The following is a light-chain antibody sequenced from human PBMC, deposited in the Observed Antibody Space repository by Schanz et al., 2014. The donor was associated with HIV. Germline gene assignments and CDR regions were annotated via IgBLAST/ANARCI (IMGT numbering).Light chain of an antibody. V-gene: IGKV1-5*03. Sequence: DIQMTQSPSTLSASVGDRITITCRASQSISGRLAWYQQKPGEAPNLLISEASTLKSGVPSRFSGSGSGTDFTLTISSLQPDDFATYYCLHYHDYAYSFGQGTKLEIK. J-gene: IGKJ2*03. CDR2: EAS. CDR3: LHYHDYAYS. CDR1: QSISGR.